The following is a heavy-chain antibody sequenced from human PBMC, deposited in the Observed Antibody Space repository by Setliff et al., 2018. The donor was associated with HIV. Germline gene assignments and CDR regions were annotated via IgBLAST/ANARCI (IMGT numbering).Heavy chain of an antibody. Sequence: EASVKVSCKASGDTFSTFAIIWVRQAPGQGLEWMGGIIPKSNTPDYAQIFKGRLTITADESTSTAHMELVGLTSEDTAVHYCARGSPIVWFGEFLYPEIDYWGQGSLVTVSS. CDR3: ARGSPIVWFGEFLYPEIDY. CDR2: IIPKSNTP. D-gene: IGHD3-10*01. V-gene: IGHV1-69*13. J-gene: IGHJ4*02. CDR1: GDTFSTFA.